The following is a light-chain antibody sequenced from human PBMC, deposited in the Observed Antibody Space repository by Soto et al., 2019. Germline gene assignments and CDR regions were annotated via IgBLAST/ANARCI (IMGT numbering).Light chain of an antibody. CDR2: HDE. V-gene: IGLV1-44*01. CDR3: AAWDDGLNGPV. Sequence: QSVLTQPPSASATPGQRVTISCSGRTSNIGSNPVNWYQQLPGTAPRLLLLHDERRPSGVPDRVSGSKSGTSASLAISGRQSDDEADYYCAAWDDGLNGPVFGGGTKLTGL. CDR1: TSNIGSNP. J-gene: IGLJ2*01.